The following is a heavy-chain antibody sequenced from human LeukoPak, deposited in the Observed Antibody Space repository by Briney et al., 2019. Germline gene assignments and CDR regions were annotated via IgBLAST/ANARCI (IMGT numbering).Heavy chain of an antibody. Sequence: SETLSLTCTVSGDSIRSYYWSWIRQPPGKGLEWIGYIYYSETANYNPSLKSRVTISVDTSKNQFSLKLSSVTAADTAVYYCARLSDEGYFDYWGQGTLVTVSS. CDR3: ARLSDEGYFDY. V-gene: IGHV4-59*12. CDR2: IYYSETA. CDR1: GDSIRSYY. J-gene: IGHJ4*02. D-gene: IGHD2-21*01.